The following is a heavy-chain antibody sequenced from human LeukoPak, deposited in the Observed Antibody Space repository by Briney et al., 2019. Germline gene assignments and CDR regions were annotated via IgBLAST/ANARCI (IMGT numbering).Heavy chain of an antibody. CDR1: GDSISSSDSY. CDR2: IYYSGTT. CDR3: ARLKRISIFGVIITPFDP. Sequence: PSETLSLTCTVSGDSISSSDSYWGRIRQPPGKGLEWIGSIYYSGTTYYKASLKGRLTISVDTSQNQFSLKLSSVTAADTAVYFCARLKRISIFGVIITPFDPWGQGTLVSVSS. D-gene: IGHD3-3*01. J-gene: IGHJ5*02. V-gene: IGHV4-39*01.